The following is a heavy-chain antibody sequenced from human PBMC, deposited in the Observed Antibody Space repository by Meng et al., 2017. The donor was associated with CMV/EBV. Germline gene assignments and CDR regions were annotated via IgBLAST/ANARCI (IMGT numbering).Heavy chain of an antibody. CDR2: ITSSSDYV. V-gene: IGHV3-21*01. CDR3: ARVGPRVTFVGFSFDF. D-gene: IGHD3/OR15-3a*01. Sequence: GGSLRLSCAASGFTLSSYAMSWVRQAPGKGLEWVSSITSSSDYVRYAGSVKGRFTISRDNAKNALYLQMNNVRAEDTAVYYCARVGPRVTFVGFSFDFWGLGTLVTVSS. CDR1: GFTLSSYA. J-gene: IGHJ4*02.